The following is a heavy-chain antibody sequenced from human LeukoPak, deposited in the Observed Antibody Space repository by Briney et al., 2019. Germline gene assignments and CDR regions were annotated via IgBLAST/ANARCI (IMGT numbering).Heavy chain of an antibody. V-gene: IGHV1-69*13. CDR3: ARGFSGPNWGKRYYDH. CDR1: GGALSGYA. D-gene: IGHD7-27*01. J-gene: IGHJ4*02. CDR2: IILNFGST. Sequence: VKVSCKASGGALSGYAVTWVRLAPGQGLEWMGGIILNFGSTNYAPKFEGRLTITADESTNTVYMELSSLRSEDTAVYFCARGFSGPNWGKRYYDHWGQGTLVTVSS.